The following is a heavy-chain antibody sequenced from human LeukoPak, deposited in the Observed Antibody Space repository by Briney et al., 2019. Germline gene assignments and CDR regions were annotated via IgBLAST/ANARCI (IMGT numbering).Heavy chain of an antibody. CDR2: IIPIFGTA. Sequence: GASVKVSCKASGGTFSSYAISWVRQAPGQGLEWMGGIIPIFGTANYAQKFQGRVTITTDESTSTAYMELSSLRSEDTAVYYCAILIWVEHSTYYFDYWGQGTLVTVSS. CDR1: GGTFSSYA. J-gene: IGHJ4*02. V-gene: IGHV1-69*05. D-gene: IGHD3-16*01. CDR3: AILIWVEHSTYYFDY.